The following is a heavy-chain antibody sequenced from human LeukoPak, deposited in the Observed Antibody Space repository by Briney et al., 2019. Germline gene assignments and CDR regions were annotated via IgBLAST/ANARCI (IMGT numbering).Heavy chain of an antibody. Sequence: SETLSLTCTVSGGSISSSSYYWGWIRQPPGKGLEWIGSLFYSGSTYYNPSLKSRVTLSVDTSKNQFSLNLSSVTAADTAVYYCALLWFGESNWFDPWGQGTLVTVSS. D-gene: IGHD3-10*01. CDR2: LFYSGST. V-gene: IGHV4-39*01. J-gene: IGHJ5*02. CDR3: ALLWFGESNWFDP. CDR1: GGSISSSSYY.